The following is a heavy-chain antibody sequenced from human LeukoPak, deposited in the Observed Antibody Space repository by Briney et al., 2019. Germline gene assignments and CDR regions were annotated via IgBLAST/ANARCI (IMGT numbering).Heavy chain of an antibody. V-gene: IGHV3-21*01. CDR1: GFAFSSYT. Sequence: PGGSLRLSCAASGFAFSSYTMNWVRQAPGKGLEWVSSISSRTTYIYYADSVKGRFTISRDNAKNSLYLQMNSLRAEDTAVYYCARDLTLTMIRGDDAFDIWGQGTMVTVSS. CDR3: ARDLTLTMIRGDDAFDI. D-gene: IGHD3-10*01. CDR2: ISSRTTYI. J-gene: IGHJ3*02.